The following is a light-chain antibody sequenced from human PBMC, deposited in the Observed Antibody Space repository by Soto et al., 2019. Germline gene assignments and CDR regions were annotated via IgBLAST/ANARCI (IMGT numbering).Light chain of an antibody. CDR2: DAS. J-gene: IGKJ4*01. CDR1: QSVSSH. V-gene: IGKV3-11*01. Sequence: EIVLTQSPATLSLSPGERGTLSCRASQSVSSHLAWYQQKPGQAPRLLIYDASKRPTGIPARFSGSGSGTDFTLTISSLEPEDSAVYYCQHRSDWPVFGGGTKVDIK. CDR3: QHRSDWPV.